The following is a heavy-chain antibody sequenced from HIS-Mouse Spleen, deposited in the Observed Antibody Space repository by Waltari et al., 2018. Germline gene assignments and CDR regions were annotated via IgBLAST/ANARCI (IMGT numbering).Heavy chain of an antibody. CDR2: IYYGGST. V-gene: IGHV4-39*07. CDR3: AREIPYSSSWYDWYFDL. D-gene: IGHD6-13*01. Sequence: QLQLQESGPGLVKPSETLSLTCTVSGGSISSSSYYCGWIRQPPGKGLEWIGGIYYGGSTSYTPSLKRRVTISVDTSNNQFSLKLSSVTAADTAVYYCAREIPYSSSWYDWYFDLWGRGTLVTVSS. CDR1: GGSISSSSYY. J-gene: IGHJ2*01.